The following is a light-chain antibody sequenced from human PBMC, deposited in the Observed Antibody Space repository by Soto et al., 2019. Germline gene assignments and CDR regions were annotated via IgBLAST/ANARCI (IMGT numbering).Light chain of an antibody. CDR1: SSDVGGYHY. CDR3: SSYTSSSTRV. J-gene: IGLJ2*01. CDR2: EVS. V-gene: IGLV2-14*01. Sequence: QSALTQPASVSGSPGQSITISCTGTSSDVGGYHYLSWYQQHPGKAPKLMIYEVSDRPSGVSNRFSGSKSGNTASLTISGLQAEDEADYYCSSYTSSSTRVFGGGTKVTVL.